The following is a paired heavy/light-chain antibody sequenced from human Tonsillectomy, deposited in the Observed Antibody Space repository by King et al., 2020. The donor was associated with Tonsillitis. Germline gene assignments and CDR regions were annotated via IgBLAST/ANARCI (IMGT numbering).Heavy chain of an antibody. V-gene: IGHV3-23*01. D-gene: IGHD3-10*01. CDR3: AKQLSDDHRPLDY. CDR2: ISDGADTT. CDR1: GFTFSNYA. J-gene: IGHJ4*02. Sequence: EVQLLESGGGLVQPGGSLRLSCAASGFTFSNYAMTWVRQAPGKGLEWVSTISDGADTTYYADSVKGRFTISRDNAKSTLYVQMNSLRAEDTAVYYCAKQLSDDHRPLDYWGQGTLVTVSS.
Light chain of an antibody. CDR2: WAS. CDR1: QSVLYSSNNKNY. CDR3: QQYYSTPFT. V-gene: IGKV4-1*01. Sequence: DIVMTQSPDSLAVSLGERATINCKSSQSVLYSSNNKNYLAWYQQKPGQPPKLLIYWASTRESGVPDRFSGSGSGTDFTLTISSLQAEDVAVYYCQQYYSTPFTFGQGTKVEIK. J-gene: IGKJ2*01.